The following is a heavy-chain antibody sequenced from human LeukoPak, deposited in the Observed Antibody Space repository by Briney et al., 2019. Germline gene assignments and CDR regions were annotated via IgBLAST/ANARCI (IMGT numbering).Heavy chain of an antibody. Sequence: GGSLSLSCAASGFTFSSYWMHWVRQAPGKGLVWVSRINSDGSSTDYADSVKGRFTISRDNAKNTLYLQMNSLRAEDTAVYYCAGQTETALDYWGQGTLVTVSS. CDR3: AGQTETALDY. V-gene: IGHV3-74*01. J-gene: IGHJ4*02. CDR2: INSDGSST. CDR1: GFTFSSYW.